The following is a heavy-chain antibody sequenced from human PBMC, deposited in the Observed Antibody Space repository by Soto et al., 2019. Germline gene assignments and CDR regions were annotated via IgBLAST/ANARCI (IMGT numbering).Heavy chain of an antibody. CDR1: GYTFTSYA. CDR2: INAGNGNT. J-gene: IGHJ4*02. Sequence: ASVKVSCKASGYTFTSYAMHWVRQAPGQRLEWMGWINAGNGNTKYSQKFQGRVTITRDTSASTAYMELSSLRSEDTAVYYCARDNRYYYDSSGYADYWGQGTLVTVSS. D-gene: IGHD3-22*01. V-gene: IGHV1-3*01. CDR3: ARDNRYYYDSSGYADY.